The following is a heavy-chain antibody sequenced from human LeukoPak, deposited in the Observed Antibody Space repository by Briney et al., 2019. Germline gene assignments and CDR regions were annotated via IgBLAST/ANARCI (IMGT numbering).Heavy chain of an antibody. J-gene: IGHJ4*02. V-gene: IGHV3-21*01. CDR1: GFTFSSYS. D-gene: IGHD1-26*01. CDR2: ISSSSSYI. Sequence: PGGSLRLSCAASGFTFSSYSMNWVRQAPGEGLEWVSSISSSSSYIYYADSVKGRFTISRDNAKNSLYLQMNSLRAEDTAVYYCARDREGGATLDYWGQGTLVTVSS. CDR3: ARDREGGATLDY.